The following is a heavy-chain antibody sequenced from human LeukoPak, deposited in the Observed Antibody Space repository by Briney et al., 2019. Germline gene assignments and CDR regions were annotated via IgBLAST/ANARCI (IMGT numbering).Heavy chain of an antibody. CDR3: AKETGRYRYGLSDY. CDR2: ISGSCGST. D-gene: IGHD5-18*01. J-gene: IGHJ4*02. Sequence: GGSLRLSCAASGFTFSSYAMSWVRQAPGQGLEWVSAISGSCGSTYYADSVKGRLTISRDNSKNTLYLQMNSLRAEDTAVDYCAKETGRYRYGLSDYWGQETVVTVSS. V-gene: IGHV3-23*01. CDR1: GFTFSSYA.